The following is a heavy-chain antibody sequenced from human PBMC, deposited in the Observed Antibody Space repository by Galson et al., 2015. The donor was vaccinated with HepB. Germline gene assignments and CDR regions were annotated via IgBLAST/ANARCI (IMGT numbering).Heavy chain of an antibody. V-gene: IGHV3-23*01. D-gene: IGHD3-10*01. J-gene: IGHJ3*01. CDR1: GFTFTNFA. CDR2: ISGSGAGT. CDR3: AKDSLRDYFGSGTLWAFDV. Sequence: SLRLSCAGSGFTFTNFAMNWVRQAPGKGLEWVSGISGSGAGTHYADSVKGRFTISRDNSKNTLYLQMSSLRAEDTAIYYCAKDSLRDYFGSGTLWAFDVWGQGTMVTVSS.